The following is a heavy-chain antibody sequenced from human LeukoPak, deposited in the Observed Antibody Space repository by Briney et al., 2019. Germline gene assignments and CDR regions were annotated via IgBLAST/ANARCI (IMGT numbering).Heavy chain of an antibody. D-gene: IGHD2-8*01. CDR1: GFTFSSYS. CDR2: ITGSSSTI. V-gene: IGHV3-48*01. J-gene: IGHJ4*02. Sequence: GGSLRLSCAASGFTFSSYSMNWVRQAPGKGLEWVSYITGSSSTIYYADSVKGRLTISRDNAKNSLYLQMNSLRAEDTAVYYCASRYCTNGVCSLNYWGQGTLVTVSS. CDR3: ASRYCTNGVCSLNY.